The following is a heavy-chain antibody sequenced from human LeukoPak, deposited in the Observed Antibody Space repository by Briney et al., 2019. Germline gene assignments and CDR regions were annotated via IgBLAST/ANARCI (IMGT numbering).Heavy chain of an antibody. CDR1: GFTLSSYS. J-gene: IGHJ4*02. D-gene: IGHD4-17*01. CDR2: ISSSSSTI. Sequence: GGSLSLSWAAPGFTLSSYSMNWVRQAPGKGLEWVSYISSSSSTIYYADSVKGRFTISRDNAKNSLYLQMNSLRDEDTAVYYCARVTVTTNDYWGQGTLVTVSS. CDR3: ARVTVTTNDY. V-gene: IGHV3-48*02.